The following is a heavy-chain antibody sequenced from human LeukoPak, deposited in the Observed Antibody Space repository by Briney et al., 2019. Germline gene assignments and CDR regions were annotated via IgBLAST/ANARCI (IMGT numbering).Heavy chain of an antibody. V-gene: IGHV1-18*01. CDR3: ARDDDGTSFNWFDP. CDR1: GYTFTTSG. J-gene: IGHJ5*02. D-gene: IGHD2-2*01. Sequence: ASVKVSCKASGYTFTTSGISWVRRAPGQGLEWMGWISGYNGDTKYAQKFQGRVTMTTDTSTSTAYMDLRSLRSDDTAVYYCARDDDGTSFNWFDPWGQGTLVTGSS. CDR2: ISGYNGDT.